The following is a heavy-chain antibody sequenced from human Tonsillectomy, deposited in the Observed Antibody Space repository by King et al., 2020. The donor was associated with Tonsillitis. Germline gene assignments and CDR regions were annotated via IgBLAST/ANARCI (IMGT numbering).Heavy chain of an antibody. D-gene: IGHD4-17*01. J-gene: IGHJ6*02. Sequence: VQLVESGGGVVQPGGSLRLSCAAPGFTFSSYGMHWVRQAPGKGLEWVAFIRYDGSNKYYADSVKGRFTISRENSKNTLYLQMNSLRAEDTAVYYCAKDQNYGDYVNRYYYYGMDVCGQGTTVTVSS. CDR1: GFTFSSYG. CDR3: AKDQNYGDYVNRYYYYGMDV. V-gene: IGHV3-30*02. CDR2: IRYDGSNK.